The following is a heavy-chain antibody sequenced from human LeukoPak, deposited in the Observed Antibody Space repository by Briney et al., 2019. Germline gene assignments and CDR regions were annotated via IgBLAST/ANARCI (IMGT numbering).Heavy chain of an antibody. CDR2: INWNGGST. Sequence: GGSLRLSCAGSGYTFDDYGMRWVRQAPGKGLEWVAGINWNGGSTGYAASVKGRCTISRDNAKHALYLEMNSLRAEDTAFYYCVRLGRDGYTYGAAYWGQGTLVTVSS. J-gene: IGHJ1*01. V-gene: IGHV3-20*04. CDR1: GYTFDDYG. CDR3: VRLGRDGYTYGAAY. D-gene: IGHD5-24*01.